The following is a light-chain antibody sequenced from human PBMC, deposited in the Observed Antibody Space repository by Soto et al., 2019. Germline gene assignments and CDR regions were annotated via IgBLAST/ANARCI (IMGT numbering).Light chain of an antibody. CDR1: RSNVGAGFD. J-gene: IGLJ2*01. CDR2: GNS. Sequence: QSVLTQPPSVSGAPGQRVTIPCTGSRSNVGAGFDVHWYRQLPGTAPKLLIYGNSNRPSGVPDRFSGSKSGTSASLAITGLQAEDEADYYCQSYDSSLSGGVFGGGTKLTVL. CDR3: QSYDSSLSGGV. V-gene: IGLV1-40*01.